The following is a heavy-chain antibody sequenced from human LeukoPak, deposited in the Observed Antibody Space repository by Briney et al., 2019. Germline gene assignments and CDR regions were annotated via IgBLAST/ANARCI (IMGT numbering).Heavy chain of an antibody. CDR2: ISYDGSNK. CDR3: ARGRVLRFLEWLYYFDY. J-gene: IGHJ4*02. Sequence: PGRSLRLSCAASGFTFSSYAMHWVRQAPGEGLEWVAVISYDGSNKYYADSVRGRFTLSRDNSKNTLYLQMNSLRAEDTAVYYCARGRVLRFLEWLYYFDYWGQGTLVTVSS. D-gene: IGHD3-3*01. CDR1: GFTFSSYA. V-gene: IGHV3-30-3*01.